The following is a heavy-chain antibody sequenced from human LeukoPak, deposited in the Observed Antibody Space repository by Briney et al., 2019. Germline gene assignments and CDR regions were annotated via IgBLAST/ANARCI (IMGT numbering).Heavy chain of an antibody. D-gene: IGHD1-14*01. V-gene: IGHV1-46*01. CDR1: GGTFSSYA. J-gene: IGHJ4*02. CDR2: INPSGGST. CDR3: ARDINRQIDY. Sequence: ASVKVSCKASGGTFSSYAISWVRQAPGQGLEWMGIINPSGGSTSYAQKFQGRVTMTRDTSTSTVYMELSSLRSEDTAVYYCARDINRQIDYWGQGTLVTVSS.